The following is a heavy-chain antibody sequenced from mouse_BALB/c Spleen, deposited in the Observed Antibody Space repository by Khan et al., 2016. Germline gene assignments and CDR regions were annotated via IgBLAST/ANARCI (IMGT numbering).Heavy chain of an antibody. CDR2: VNPNNGGS. V-gene: IGHV1-18*01. CDR3: LRDAMDY. CDR1: GYSFSGYY. D-gene: IGHD3-1*01. Sequence: EVQLQQSGPDLVKPGASVKISCKACGYSFSGYYLDWVKQSHEKSLEWIGRVNPNNGGSKYNQKFKGKAILTVDRSSTTAYMELRSLTSEDSAVYYCLRDAMDYWGQGTSVTVSS. J-gene: IGHJ4*01.